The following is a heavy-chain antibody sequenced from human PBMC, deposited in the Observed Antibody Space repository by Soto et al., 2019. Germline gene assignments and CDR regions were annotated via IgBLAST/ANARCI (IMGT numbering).Heavy chain of an antibody. Sequence: GASVKVSCEASGYTFTSYYMHCVRQAPGQGLEWMGIINPSGGSTSYAQKFQGRVTMTRDTSTSTVYMELSSLRSEDTAVYYCARVGPYYDSSEGIWGQGTMVTVSS. J-gene: IGHJ3*02. CDR1: GYTFTSYY. CDR2: INPSGGST. V-gene: IGHV1-46*01. CDR3: ARVGPYYDSSEGI. D-gene: IGHD3-22*01.